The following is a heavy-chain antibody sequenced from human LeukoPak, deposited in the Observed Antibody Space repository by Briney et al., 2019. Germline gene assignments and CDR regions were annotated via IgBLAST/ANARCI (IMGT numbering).Heavy chain of an antibody. V-gene: IGHV4-4*07. Sequence: TSETLSLACTVSGGSISANYWIWMRQPAGKGLEYIGRIYSSGSTNYNPSLKSRVTMSVDTSKNQFSLKLSSVTAADTAVYYCARATRARIFQHWGQGTLVTVSS. CDR3: ARATRARIFQH. J-gene: IGHJ1*01. CDR2: IYSSGST. CDR1: GGSISANY.